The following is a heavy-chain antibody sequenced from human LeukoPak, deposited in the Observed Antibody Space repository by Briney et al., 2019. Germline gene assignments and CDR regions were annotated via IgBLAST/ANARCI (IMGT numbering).Heavy chain of an antibody. CDR1: GGSISNYY. D-gene: IGHD5-24*01. Sequence: SETLSLTCTVSGGSISNYYWSWIRQPPGKGLEWIGYIYYSGSTNYNPSLRSRVTISLDTSKNQFSLKLSSMTAADTGVYYCARHVIGRWLGDDYSYYVDVWGKGTTVTISS. CDR2: IYYSGST. CDR3: ARHVIGRWLGDDYSYYVDV. J-gene: IGHJ6*03. V-gene: IGHV4-59*08.